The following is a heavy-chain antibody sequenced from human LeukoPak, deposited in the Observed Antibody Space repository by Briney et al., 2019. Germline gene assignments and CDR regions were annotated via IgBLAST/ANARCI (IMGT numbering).Heavy chain of an antibody. J-gene: IGHJ4*02. V-gene: IGHV1-8*03. CDR1: GYTFTGYY. Sequence: ASVKVSCKASGYTFTGYYMHWVRQAPGQGLEWMGWMNPNSGNTGYAQKFQGRVTITRNTSISTAYMELSSLRSEDTAVYYCARGTRNFDYWGQGTLVTVSS. CDR3: ARGTRNFDY. CDR2: MNPNSGNT.